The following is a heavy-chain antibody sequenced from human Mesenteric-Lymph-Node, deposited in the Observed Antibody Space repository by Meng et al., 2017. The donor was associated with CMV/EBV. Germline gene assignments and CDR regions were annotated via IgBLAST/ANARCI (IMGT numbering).Heavy chain of an antibody. D-gene: IGHD3-16*01. Sequence: EVQLLESGGGLVQTGGSLRLSCAASGFSFSSYAMGWVRQAPGKGLEWVSAISVSGGSTYYADSVKGRFTISRDNSKNTLYLQMNSLRAYDTAVYYCAKAGDLVEGWYFDLCGRGTLVTVSS. CDR1: GFSFSSYA. J-gene: IGHJ2*01. CDR3: AKAGDLVEGWYFDL. V-gene: IGHV3-23*01. CDR2: ISVSGGST.